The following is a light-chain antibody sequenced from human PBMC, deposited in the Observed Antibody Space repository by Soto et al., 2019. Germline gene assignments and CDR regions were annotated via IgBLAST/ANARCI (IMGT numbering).Light chain of an antibody. Sequence: DIQMTQSPSTLSASIGGTVTITCLASQSVNSWLAWYQQKPGKAPKLLIWDASGLHSGVPSRFSGSGSGTDFTLTISSLQPDDFETYYCQQYNTYYWTFGQGTKVDIK. CDR2: DAS. CDR1: QSVNSW. J-gene: IGKJ1*01. CDR3: QQYNTYYWT. V-gene: IGKV1-5*01.